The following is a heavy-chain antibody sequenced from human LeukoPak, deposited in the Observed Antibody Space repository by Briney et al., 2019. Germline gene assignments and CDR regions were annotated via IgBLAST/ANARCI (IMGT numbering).Heavy chain of an antibody. CDR2: IYPGDSYT. CDR3: WRVLFGSYGPEYFQH. Sequence: GESLKISCKGSGYSFTSYWLGWGRQMPGKGLEWMGIIYPGDSYTRYSPSFQGQVTISPDKSISTAYLQYSSLKASDPAMDYWWRVLFGSYGPEYFQHWGQGTLVTVSS. CDR1: GYSFTSYW. D-gene: IGHD1-26*01. J-gene: IGHJ1*01. V-gene: IGHV5-51*01.